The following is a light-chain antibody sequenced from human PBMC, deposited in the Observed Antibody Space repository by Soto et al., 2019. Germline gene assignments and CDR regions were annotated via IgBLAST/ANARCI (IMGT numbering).Light chain of an antibody. CDR3: HQYYSTPRT. V-gene: IGKV4-1*01. CDR2: WAS. J-gene: IGKJ1*01. CDR1: QSILSSSNNKHY. Sequence: DIVMTQSPDSLAVSLGERATINCKSSQSILSSSNNKHYLAWYQQRPGQAPRLLLYWASTRQSGVPDRFSGSGSGTDFTLTITSLQAEDVAVYYCHQYYSTPRTFGLGTKVEI.